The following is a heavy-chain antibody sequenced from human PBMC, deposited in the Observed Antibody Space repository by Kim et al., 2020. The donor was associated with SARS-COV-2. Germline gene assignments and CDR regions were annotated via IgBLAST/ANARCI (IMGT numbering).Heavy chain of an antibody. CDR1: GGTFSSYA. Sequence: SVKVSCKASGGTFSSYAISWVRQAPGQGLEWMGGIIPIFGTANYAQKFQGRVTITADESTSTAYMELSSLRSADTAVYYCATTSWSEYSSSSYWYFDLWGRGTLVTVSS. CDR2: IIPIFGTA. J-gene: IGHJ2*01. V-gene: IGHV1-69*13. D-gene: IGHD6-6*01. CDR3: ATTSWSEYSSSSYWYFDL.